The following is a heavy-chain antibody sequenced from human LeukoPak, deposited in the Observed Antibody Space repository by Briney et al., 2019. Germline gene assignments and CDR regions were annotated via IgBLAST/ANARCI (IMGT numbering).Heavy chain of an antibody. CDR2: IYYSGST. V-gene: IGHV4-59*12. CDR3: ARVTFRGGHHFDY. Sequence: PSETLSLTCTVSGGSISSYYWSWIRQPPGKGPEWIGYIYYSGSTNYNPSLKSRVTISVDTSKNQFPLKLSSVTAADTAVYYCARVTFRGGHHFDYWGQGTLVTVSS. CDR1: GGSISSYY. D-gene: IGHD3-10*01. J-gene: IGHJ4*02.